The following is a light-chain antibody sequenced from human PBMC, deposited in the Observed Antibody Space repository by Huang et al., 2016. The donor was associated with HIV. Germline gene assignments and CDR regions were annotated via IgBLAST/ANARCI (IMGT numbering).Light chain of an antibody. CDR1: QSVSST. Sequence: DIVMTQSPATLSVSPGERATLSCRASQSVSSTLAWYQQNPGQAPRLLIYGASTKATGIPARFSGSGSGTECTLTISSLQSEDFAVYFCQQYNNWPPITFGQGTRLEIK. CDR3: QQYNNWPPIT. J-gene: IGKJ5*01. V-gene: IGKV3-15*01. CDR2: GAS.